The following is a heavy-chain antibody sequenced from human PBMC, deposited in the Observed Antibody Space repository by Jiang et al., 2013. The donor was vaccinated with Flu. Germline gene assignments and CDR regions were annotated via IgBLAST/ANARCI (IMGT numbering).Heavy chain of an antibody. CDR1: GYTFTDHF. D-gene: IGHD5-24*01. CDR3: VTPVDRFNY. Sequence: SGAEVKKPGTTVKISCKVSGYTFTDHFMHWVRQGPGKGFEWVGLIDPEDGEAVYAERFNGRLAITADTSTDTTYMVLSSLRSDDTAVYYCVTPVDRFNYWGRGTLVTVSS. V-gene: IGHV1-69-2*01. J-gene: IGHJ4*02. CDR2: IDPEDGEA.